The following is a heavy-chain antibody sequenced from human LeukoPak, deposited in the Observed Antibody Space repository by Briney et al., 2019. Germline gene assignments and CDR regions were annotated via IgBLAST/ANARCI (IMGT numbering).Heavy chain of an antibody. D-gene: IGHD6-19*01. Sequence: ASVKVSCTASGYTFSNYYMHWVRQAPGQGLEWMGIINPSGGSTTYADKFQGRVTMTRDTSTSTVYMDLSSLRSEDTAMYYCARAVAATFDYWGQGTLVTVSS. CDR2: INPSGGST. J-gene: IGHJ4*02. CDR1: GYTFSNYY. CDR3: ARAVAATFDY. V-gene: IGHV1-46*01.